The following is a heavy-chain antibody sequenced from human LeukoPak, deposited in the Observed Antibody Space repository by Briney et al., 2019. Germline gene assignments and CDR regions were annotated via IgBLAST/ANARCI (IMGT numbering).Heavy chain of an antibody. D-gene: IGHD3-16*01. CDR2: IYCSGST. V-gene: IGHV4-30-4*01. Sequence: SQTLSLTCTVSGGSISSGDYYWSWIRQPPGKGLEWIGYIYCSGSTYYNPSLKSRVTISVDTSKNQFSLKLSSVTAADTAVYYCARAPWGDYVDYWGQGTLVTVSS. J-gene: IGHJ4*02. CDR3: ARAPWGDYVDY. CDR1: GGSISSGDYY.